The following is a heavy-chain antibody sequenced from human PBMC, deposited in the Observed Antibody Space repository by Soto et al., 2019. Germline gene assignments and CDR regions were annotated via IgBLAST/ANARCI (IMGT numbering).Heavy chain of an antibody. CDR3: TTGRSTVVTPNAFDI. V-gene: IGHV3-15*01. Sequence: GESLKISCAASGFTFSNAWMSWVRQAPGKGLEWVGRIKSKTDGGTTDYAAPVKGRFTISRDDSKNTLYLQMNSLKTEDTAVYYCTTGRSTVVTPNAFDIWGQGTMVTVSS. CDR1: GFTFSNAW. J-gene: IGHJ3*02. CDR2: IKSKTDGGTT. D-gene: IGHD2-21*02.